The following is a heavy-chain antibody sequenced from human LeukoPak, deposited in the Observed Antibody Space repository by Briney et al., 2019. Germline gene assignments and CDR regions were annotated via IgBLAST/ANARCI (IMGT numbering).Heavy chain of an antibody. V-gene: IGHV3-23*01. CDR2: ISGSGGPT. CDR3: SRGTPRDGYEY. J-gene: IGHJ4*02. Sequence: QTGGSLRLSCAASGFTFSSYAMSWVRQAPGKGLEWVSAISGSGGPTYYADSVKGRFTIFRENSKNTLYLQVSSLRAEDTAVYYCSRGTPRDGYEYWGQGTLVTVSS. D-gene: IGHD5-24*01. CDR1: GFTFSSYA.